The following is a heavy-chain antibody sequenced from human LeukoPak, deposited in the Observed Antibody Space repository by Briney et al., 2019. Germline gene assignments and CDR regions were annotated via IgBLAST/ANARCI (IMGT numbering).Heavy chain of an antibody. CDR1: GGSFSGHY. CDR2: IDQSGNT. J-gene: IGHJ4*02. D-gene: IGHD6-13*01. Sequence: SETLSLTCDVSGGSFSGHYWSWIRQPPGKGLEWIGEIDQSGNTNYNPSLKRRVTMSVDTSKNQFSLKLSSVTAADTAVYYCARERYSSSWYDYWGQGTLVTVSS. CDR3: ARERYSSSWYDY. V-gene: IGHV4-34*01.